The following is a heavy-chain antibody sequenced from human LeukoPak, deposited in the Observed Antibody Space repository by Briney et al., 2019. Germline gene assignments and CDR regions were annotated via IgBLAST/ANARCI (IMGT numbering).Heavy chain of an antibody. D-gene: IGHD6-13*01. J-gene: IGHJ6*03. V-gene: IGHV4-59*01. CDR2: IYYSGST. CDR1: GCSISSYY. CDR3: ARVKYSSSWWGYYYYMDV. Sequence: PSETLSLTCTVSGCSISSYYWSWIRQPPGKGLEWIGYIYYSGSTNYNPSLKSRVTISVDTSKNQFSLKLSSVTAADTAVYYCARVKYSSSWWGYYYYMDVWGKGTTVTVSS.